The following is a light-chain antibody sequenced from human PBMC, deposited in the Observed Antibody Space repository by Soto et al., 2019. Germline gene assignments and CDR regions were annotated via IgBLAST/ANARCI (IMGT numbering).Light chain of an antibody. V-gene: IGKV3-20*01. J-gene: IGKJ1*01. CDR3: QQSGSSPWT. Sequence: EIVLTQSPGTLSLSPGEGVTLFCRASQNVRTSLAWYQQKPGQAPRLLMYAASTRATGIPDRFTGSGSGTDFTLTIRRLEPEDFAVYHCQQSGSSPWTFGQGTKVEI. CDR1: QNVRTS. CDR2: AAS.